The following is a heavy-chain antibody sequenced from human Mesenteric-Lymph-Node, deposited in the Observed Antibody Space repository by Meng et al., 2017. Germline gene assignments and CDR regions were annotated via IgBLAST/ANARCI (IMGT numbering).Heavy chain of an antibody. J-gene: IGHJ4*02. Sequence: QVQVRQSGPALVQPSETLFLTCAVSGESITNQNWWAWVRQPPGKGLEWIGEIPHRGSSAYNPSLKSRVTISVDKSKNQFSLKLSSVTAADTAVYYCARDPGTVTDYWGQGTLVTVSS. V-gene: IGHV4-4*02. CDR1: GESITNQNW. CDR2: IPHRGSS. CDR3: ARDPGTVTDY. D-gene: IGHD4-17*01.